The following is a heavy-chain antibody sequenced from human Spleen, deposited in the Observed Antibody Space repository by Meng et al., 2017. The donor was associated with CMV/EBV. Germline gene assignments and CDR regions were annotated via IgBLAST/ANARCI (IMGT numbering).Heavy chain of an antibody. CDR3: ARGRQQLYRYWYFDL. CDR1: GGSFSGYY. D-gene: IGHD6-13*01. J-gene: IGHJ2*01. V-gene: IGHV4-34*01. Sequence: VYGGSFSGYYWSWIRQPPGKGLEWIGEINHSGSTNYNPSLKSRATISVDTSKNQFSLKLSSVTAADTAVYYCARGRQQLYRYWYFDLWGRGTLVTVSS. CDR2: INHSGST.